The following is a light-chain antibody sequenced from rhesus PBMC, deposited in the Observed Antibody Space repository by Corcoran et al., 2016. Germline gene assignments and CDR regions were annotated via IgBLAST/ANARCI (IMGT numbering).Light chain of an antibody. CDR2: KAS. CDR3: QHGYGTPFT. V-gene: IGKV1-74*01. CDR1: QGISSY. J-gene: IGKJ3*01. Sequence: DIQMTQSPSSLSASVGDTVTITRRASQGISSYLNWFHQKPGKAPKLLIYKASTLQSGVPSRFSGSGSGTDYTFTISSLQPEGVATYYCQHGYGTPFTFGPGTKLDIK.